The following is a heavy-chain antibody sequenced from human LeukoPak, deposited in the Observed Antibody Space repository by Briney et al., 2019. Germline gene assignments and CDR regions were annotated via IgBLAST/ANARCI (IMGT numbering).Heavy chain of an antibody. CDR2: INPNSGGT. D-gene: IGHD2-2*01. J-gene: IGHJ5*02. CDR1: GYTFTGYY. CDR3: ARDRGGGSSTGGGSDP. V-gene: IGHV1-2*02. Sequence: ASVKVSCKASGYTFTGYYMHWVRQAPGQGLEWMGWINPNSGGTNYAQKFQGRVTMTRDTSISTAYMELSRLRSDATDVYYGARDRGGGSSTGGGSDPWGQGTLVTVSS.